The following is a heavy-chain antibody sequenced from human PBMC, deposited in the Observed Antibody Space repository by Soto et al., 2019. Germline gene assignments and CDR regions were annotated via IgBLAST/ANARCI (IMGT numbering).Heavy chain of an antibody. Sequence: ASVKVSCKAPGYTFTSYYMHWVRQAPGQGLEWMGIINPSGGSTSYAQKFQGRVTMTRDTSTSTVYMELSSLRSEDTAVYYCASWSAYYDFWSGSPYGMDVWGQGTTVTVSS. J-gene: IGHJ6*02. D-gene: IGHD3-3*01. CDR1: GYTFTSYY. CDR2: INPSGGST. CDR3: ASWSAYYDFWSGSPYGMDV. V-gene: IGHV1-46*01.